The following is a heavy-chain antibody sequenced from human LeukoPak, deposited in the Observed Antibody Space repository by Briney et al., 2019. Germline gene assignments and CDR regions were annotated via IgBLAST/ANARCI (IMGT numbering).Heavy chain of an antibody. J-gene: IGHJ4*02. CDR3: AKIIVAAGTNY. Sequence: GGSLILSCAASGFTFSSYALTWVRQAPGKGLEWVSSIGGSGGYIYYADSVKGRFTIYRDNSKNTLYLQMNSLRVEDTAVYYCAKIIVAAGTNYWGQGTLVTVSS. CDR2: IGGSGGYI. V-gene: IGHV3-23*01. CDR1: GFTFSSYA. D-gene: IGHD6-13*01.